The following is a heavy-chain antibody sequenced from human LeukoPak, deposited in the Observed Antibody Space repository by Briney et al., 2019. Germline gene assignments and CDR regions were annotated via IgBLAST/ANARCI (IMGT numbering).Heavy chain of an antibody. V-gene: IGHV4-4*02. CDR3: AMAPGSRDWFDP. J-gene: IGHJ5*02. D-gene: IGHD1-14*01. CDR1: GGSISSSNW. CDR2: IYHSGST. Sequence: SETLSLTCAVSGGSISSSNWWSWVRQPPGKGLEWIGEIYHSGSTNYNPSLKSRVTISVDTSKNQFSLKLSSVTAADTAVYYCAMAPGSRDWFDPWGQGTLVTVSS.